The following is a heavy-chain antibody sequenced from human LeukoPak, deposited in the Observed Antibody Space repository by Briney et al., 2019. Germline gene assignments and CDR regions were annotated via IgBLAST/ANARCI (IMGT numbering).Heavy chain of an antibody. CDR3: ARGIAVANIYYFDY. CDR2: IYTSGST. J-gene: IGHJ4*02. CDR1: GGSISSYY. V-gene: IGHV4-4*07. D-gene: IGHD6-19*01. Sequence: SETLSLTCTVSGGSISSYYWSWIRQPAGKGLEWIGRIYTSGSTNYNPSLKSRVTMSVDTSKNQFSLKLSSVTAADTAVYYCARGIAVANIYYFDYWGQGTLVTVSS.